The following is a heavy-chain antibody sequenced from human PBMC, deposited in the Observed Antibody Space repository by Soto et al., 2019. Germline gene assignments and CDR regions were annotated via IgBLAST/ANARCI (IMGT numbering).Heavy chain of an antibody. Sequence: EVQLLESGGGLVQPGGSLRLSCAASGFTFSSYAMSWVRQAPGKGLEWVSAISGSGGTTYYADSVKGRFTISRDNSKNTLYLQMNSLRAGDTAVYYCAKDISTSGSVTSRVSFDYWGQGTLVTVSS. CDR2: ISGSGGTT. D-gene: IGHD1-1*01. CDR3: AKDISTSGSVTSRVSFDY. J-gene: IGHJ4*02. V-gene: IGHV3-23*01. CDR1: GFTFSSYA.